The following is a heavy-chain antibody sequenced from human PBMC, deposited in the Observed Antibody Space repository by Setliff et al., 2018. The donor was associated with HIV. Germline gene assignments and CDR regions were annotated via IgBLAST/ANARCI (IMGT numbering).Heavy chain of an antibody. Sequence: AGESLKISCKGSGYSFTKYWIAWVRQTPGKGLEWMGIISPSDSDTRHSPSFQGQVTMSADKSVSTAYLQWSSLRAADTAVYYCARADCGGDCYLPYYFDHWGQGTLVTVSS. J-gene: IGHJ4*02. CDR2: ISPSDSDT. CDR3: ARADCGGDCYLPYYFDH. V-gene: IGHV5-51*01. CDR1: GYSFTKYW. D-gene: IGHD2-21*02.